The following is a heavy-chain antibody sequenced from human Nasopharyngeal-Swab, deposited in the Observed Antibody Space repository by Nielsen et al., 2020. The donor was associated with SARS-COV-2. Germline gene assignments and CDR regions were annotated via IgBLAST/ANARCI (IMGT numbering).Heavy chain of an antibody. J-gene: IGHJ4*02. CDR2: ISYDGSNK. CDR3: ARAEVAAAYFDY. CDR1: GFTFSSYA. V-gene: IGHV3-30*04. Sequence: GEPLRLSCAASGFTFSSYAMHWVRQAPGKGLEWVAVISYDGSNKYYADSVKGRFTISRDNSKNTLYLQMNSLRAEDTAVYYCARAEVAAAYFDYWGQGTLVTVSS. D-gene: IGHD6-13*01.